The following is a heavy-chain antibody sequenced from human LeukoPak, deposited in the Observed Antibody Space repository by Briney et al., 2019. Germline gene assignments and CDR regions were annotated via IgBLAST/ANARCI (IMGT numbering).Heavy chain of an antibody. J-gene: IGHJ4*02. CDR1: GFTFSSHW. CDR2: IKKDGSEK. Sequence: GGSLRLSCAASGFTFSSHWMSWVRQAPGKGLEWVANIKKDGSEKYYVDSVKGRFTISRDNAKTSLYLQMNSLKTEDTAVYYCTRDQTPYYWGQGTLVTVSS. CDR3: TRDQTPYY. V-gene: IGHV3-7*03.